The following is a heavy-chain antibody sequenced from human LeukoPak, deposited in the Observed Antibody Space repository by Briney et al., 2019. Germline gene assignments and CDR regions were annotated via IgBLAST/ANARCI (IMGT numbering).Heavy chain of an antibody. D-gene: IGHD3-9*01. V-gene: IGHV3-23*01. CDR3: AKDRGTRYFPLVQIDY. Sequence: PGGSLRLSCAASGFTFSSYAMSWVRQAPGKGLEWVSLISGSGGSTYYADSVKGRFTISRDNSKNTLYLQMNSLRAEDTAVYYCAKDRGTRYFPLVQIDYWGQGTLVTVSS. CDR2: ISGSGGST. CDR1: GFTFSSYA. J-gene: IGHJ4*02.